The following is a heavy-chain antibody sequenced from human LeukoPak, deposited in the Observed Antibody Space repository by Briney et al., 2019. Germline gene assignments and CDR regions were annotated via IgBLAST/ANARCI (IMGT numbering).Heavy chain of an antibody. CDR2: ISCRGGST. CDR1: GFTYSSYA. CDR3: ATVGYSSWYTFDY. Sequence: GGSLRLSCAASGFTYSSYAMSGVRQPPGKGREWVSAISCRGGSTYYADSVKGRFTISRDNYKNTLYLQMDSLRAEDTAVYYCATVGYSSWYTFDYWGQGTLVTVSS. V-gene: IGHV3-23*01. D-gene: IGHD6-13*01. J-gene: IGHJ4*02.